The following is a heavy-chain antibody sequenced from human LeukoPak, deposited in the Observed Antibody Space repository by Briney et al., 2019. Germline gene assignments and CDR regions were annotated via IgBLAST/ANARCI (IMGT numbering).Heavy chain of an antibody. CDR1: GFSLRPRGVG. V-gene: IGHV2-5*02. D-gene: IGHD6-13*01. CDR3: ARRMIAAAVFDY. Sequence: GAGPTLIYPTHTLTLTSTFSGFSLRPRGVGVGWIRQPLDKALEWFALIYGADVKRYSPSLKSRLTITKDTSQNQVVLTMTNMDTLDTATYYCARRMIAAAVFDYWGQGKLVTVSS. CDR2: IYGADVK. J-gene: IGHJ4*02.